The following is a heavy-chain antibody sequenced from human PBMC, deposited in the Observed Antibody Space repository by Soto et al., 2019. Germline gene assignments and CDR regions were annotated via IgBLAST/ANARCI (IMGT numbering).Heavy chain of an antibody. CDR1: GFIFNTYG. D-gene: IGHD2-15*01. V-gene: IGHV3-23*01. CDR3: AXPPEYCSGATCYFPFCY. CDR2: ISGGGGST. Sequence: GSLRLSCVVSGFIFNTYGMSWVRQAPGKGLEWVSSISGGGGSTYYAESVKGRFTISRDNSKNTLYLQMNSLRDEDTAVFYCAXPPEYCSGATCYFPFCYWGQGTLVTVSS. J-gene: IGHJ4*02.